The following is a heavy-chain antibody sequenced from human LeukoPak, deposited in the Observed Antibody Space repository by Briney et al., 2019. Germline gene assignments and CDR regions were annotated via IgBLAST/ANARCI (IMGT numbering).Heavy chain of an antibody. CDR3: ARLDDNDSVFDI. V-gene: IGHV4-34*01. J-gene: IGHJ3*02. D-gene: IGHD3-22*01. CDR2: INHSGST. CDR1: GGSFSGYY. Sequence: SETLSLTCAGYGGSFSGYYWSWIRQPPGKGLEWIGEINHSGSTNYNPSLKSRVTISVDTSKNQFSLKLSSVTAADTAVYYCARLDDNDSVFDIWGQGTVVTVSS.